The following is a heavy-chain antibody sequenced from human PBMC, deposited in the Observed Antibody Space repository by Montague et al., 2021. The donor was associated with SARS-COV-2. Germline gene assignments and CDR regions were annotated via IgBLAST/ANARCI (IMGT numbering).Heavy chain of an antibody. CDR2: IYYSGST. CDR1: GGSISSSSYY. CDR3: ARRVTGTTVHYYYYGMDV. J-gene: IGHJ6*02. V-gene: IGHV4-39*01. Sequence: SETLSLTCTVSGGSISSSSYYWGWIRQPPGKGLEWIGSIYYSGSTYYNPSLKSRVTISVDTSKNQFSLKLSSVAATDTAVYYCARRVTGTTVHYYYYGMDVWGRGTLVTVSS. D-gene: IGHD1-20*01.